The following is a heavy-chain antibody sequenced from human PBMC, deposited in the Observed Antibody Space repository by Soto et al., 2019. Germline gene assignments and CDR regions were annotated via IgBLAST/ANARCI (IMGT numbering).Heavy chain of an antibody. V-gene: IGHV3-33*08. Sequence: PGGSLRLSCAVSGFTFSSYWMTWVRQAPGKGLEWVAVIWYDGSNKYYADSVKGRFTISRDNSKNTLYLQMNSLRVEDTAMYYCVRDGHIVVVTATHGMSWFDPWGQGTLVTVSS. D-gene: IGHD2-21*02. CDR1: GFTFSSYW. CDR2: IWYDGSNK. J-gene: IGHJ5*02. CDR3: VRDGHIVVVTATHGMSWFDP.